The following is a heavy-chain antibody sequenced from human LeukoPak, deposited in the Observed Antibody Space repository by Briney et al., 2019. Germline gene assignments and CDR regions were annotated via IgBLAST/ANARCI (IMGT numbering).Heavy chain of an antibody. V-gene: IGHV1-69*05. CDR3: ARGSGYEDWFDP. D-gene: IGHD6-13*01. CDR1: GGTISSYA. Sequence: ASVKVSCKVSGGTISSYAISWVRQAPGQGLEWMGGIIPIFGTANYAQKFQGRVTITTDESTSTAYMELSSLRSEDTAVYYCARGSGYEDWFDPWGQGTLVTVSS. CDR2: IIPIFGTA. J-gene: IGHJ5*02.